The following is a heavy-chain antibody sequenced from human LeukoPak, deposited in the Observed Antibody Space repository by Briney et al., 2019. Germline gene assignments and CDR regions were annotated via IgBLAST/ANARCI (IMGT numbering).Heavy chain of an antibody. CDR1: GGSISSSSYY. CDR2: IYYSGST. V-gene: IGHV4-39*07. D-gene: IGHD6-13*01. J-gene: IGHJ4*02. CDR3: ARIRIAAAGLELTGVDY. Sequence: PSETLSLTCTVSGGSISSSSYYWGWIRQPPGKGLEWIGSIYYSGSTYYNPSLKSRVTISVDTSKNQFSLKLSSVTAADTAVYYCARIRIAAAGLELTGVDYWGQGTLVTVSS.